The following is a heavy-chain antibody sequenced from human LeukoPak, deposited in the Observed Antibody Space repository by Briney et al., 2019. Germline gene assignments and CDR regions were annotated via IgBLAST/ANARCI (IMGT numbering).Heavy chain of an antibody. Sequence: HPSETLSITCTVSGGSISSGGYYWSWIRQHPGKGLEWIGYIYYSGSTYYNPSLKSRVTISVDTSKNQFSLKLSSVTAADTAVYYCAREINSGYDTYYFDYWGQGTLVTVSS. CDR2: IYYSGST. D-gene: IGHD5-12*01. J-gene: IGHJ4*02. CDR1: GGSISSGGYY. CDR3: AREINSGYDTYYFDY. V-gene: IGHV4-31*03.